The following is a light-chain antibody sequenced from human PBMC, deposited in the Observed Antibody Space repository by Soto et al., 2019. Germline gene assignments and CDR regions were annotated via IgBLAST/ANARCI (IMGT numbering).Light chain of an antibody. Sequence: EIVLTQFPGTLSLSPGERATLSCRASQSVNINSLAWYQQRPGQAPRLLIYGASRRATGIPDRFSGSGSGTDFTLTIVSLEPEDFAVYFCYQYDTSARMLYTFGQGTKLEI. CDR2: GAS. CDR1: QSVNINS. V-gene: IGKV3-20*01. CDR3: YQYDTSARMLYT. J-gene: IGKJ2*01.